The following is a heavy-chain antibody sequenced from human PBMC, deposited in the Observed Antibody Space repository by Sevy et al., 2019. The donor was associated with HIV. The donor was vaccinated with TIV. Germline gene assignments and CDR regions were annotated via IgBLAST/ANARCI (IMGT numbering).Heavy chain of an antibody. CDR3: ARDLHRGLSGSTSGY. V-gene: IGHV3-11*01. CDR1: GFTFSDYY. CDR2: ISSSGGNI. Sequence: GGSLRLSCAASGFTFSDYYMSWIRQAPGKGLEWVSYISSSGGNIYYADSVKGRFTVSRDNAKNSMYLQMNSLRAEDTALYYCARDLHRGLSGSTSGYWGQGTLVTVSS. D-gene: IGHD3-3*01. J-gene: IGHJ4*02.